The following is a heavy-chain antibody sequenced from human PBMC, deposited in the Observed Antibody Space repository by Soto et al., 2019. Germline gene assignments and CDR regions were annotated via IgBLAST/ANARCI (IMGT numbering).Heavy chain of an antibody. CDR3: AKAGKVKKLRFLEWSHLYGMHV. J-gene: IGHJ6*02. Sequence: GGSLRLSCAASGFTFDDYAMHWVRQAPGKGLEWVSGISWNSGSIGYAGSVKGRFTISRDNAKNSLYLQMNSLRAEDTALYYCAKAGKVKKLRFLEWSHLYGMHVWGQGTTVTV. CDR2: ISWNSGSI. V-gene: IGHV3-9*01. CDR1: GFTFDDYA. D-gene: IGHD3-3*01.